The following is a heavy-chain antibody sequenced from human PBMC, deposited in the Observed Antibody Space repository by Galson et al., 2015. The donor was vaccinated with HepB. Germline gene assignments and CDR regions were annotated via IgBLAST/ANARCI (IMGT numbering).Heavy chain of an antibody. CDR3: AKGEGGYLPFQFDP. Sequence: SLRLSCAASGFTFSSYGMHWVRQAPGKGLEWVAFIRYDGSNKYYADSVKGRFTISRDNSKNTLYLQMNSLRAEDTAVYYCAKGEGGYLPFQFDPWGQGTLVTVSS. CDR2: IRYDGSNK. V-gene: IGHV3-30*02. J-gene: IGHJ5*02. CDR1: GFTFSSYG. D-gene: IGHD1-1*01.